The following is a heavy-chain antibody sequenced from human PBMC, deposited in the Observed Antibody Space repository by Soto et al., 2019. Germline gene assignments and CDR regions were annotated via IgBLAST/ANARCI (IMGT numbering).Heavy chain of an antibody. J-gene: IGHJ4*02. Sequence: DTLSLTCTVSGVSITSHYWTWIRQPPGKGLEWIGNIHYSGSTNYSPSLKGRVIISVDTSENQSSLKLSSVTTADTAVYYCTVGGAGHPFDYWGQGTLVIVSS. CDR3: TVGGAGHPFDY. D-gene: IGHD3-16*01. CDR1: GVSITSHY. V-gene: IGHV4-59*11. CDR2: IHYSGST.